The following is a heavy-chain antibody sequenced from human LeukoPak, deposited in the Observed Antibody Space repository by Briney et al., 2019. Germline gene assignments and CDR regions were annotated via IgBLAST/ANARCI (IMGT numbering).Heavy chain of an antibody. J-gene: IGHJ4*02. CDR3: ARSYDILTGEEGAFDY. D-gene: IGHD3-9*01. CDR1: GGSISSYY. V-gene: IGHV4-59*01. CDR2: IYYSGST. Sequence: SETLSLTCTVSGGSISSYYWSWIRQPPGKGLEWIGYIYYSGSTNYNPSLKSRVTISVDTSKNQFSLKLSSVTAADTAVYYCARSYDILTGEEGAFDYWGQGTLVTVSS.